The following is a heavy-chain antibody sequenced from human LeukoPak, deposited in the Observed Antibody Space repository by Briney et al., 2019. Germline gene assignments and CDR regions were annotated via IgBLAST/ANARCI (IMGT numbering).Heavy chain of an antibody. D-gene: IGHD2-15*01. CDR3: SRVRAAATDC. Sequence: GGSLRLSCSASAFTCFTYWLSWFRQALGRGLEGLANINQPGSANIYLDSLMGRFTISRANAKSSLYLQMSSLLNDDKSVYYCSRVRAAATDCWGQGTLVTVSS. V-gene: IGHV3-7*01. J-gene: IGHJ4*02. CDR2: INQPGSAN. CDR1: AFTCFTYW.